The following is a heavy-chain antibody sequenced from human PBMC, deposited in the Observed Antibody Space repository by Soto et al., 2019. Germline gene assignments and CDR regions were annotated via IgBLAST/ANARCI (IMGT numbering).Heavy chain of an antibody. D-gene: IGHD3-22*01. Sequence: PGGSQRLSCAASGFTFSSYGMHWVRQAPGKGLEWVAVISYDGSNKYYADSVKGRFTISRDNSKNTLYLQMNSMRAEDTVVYYGAKEYYYDSSGPGPWGQGTLVTVSS. CDR2: ISYDGSNK. CDR3: AKEYYYDSSGPGP. V-gene: IGHV3-30*18. J-gene: IGHJ5*02. CDR1: GFTFSSYG.